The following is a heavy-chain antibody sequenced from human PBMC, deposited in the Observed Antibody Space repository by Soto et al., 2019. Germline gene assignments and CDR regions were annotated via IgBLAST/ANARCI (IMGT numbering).Heavy chain of an antibody. J-gene: IGHJ6*03. Sequence: PSETLSLTCTVSGDSMSSYYWSWIRQSPGKGLEWIGYIYYSGITNYNPSLQSRVTMSVDTSKKQFSLNLRSVTAADTAVYYCARTRDQYCTGVNCYYYYMDVWGKGTTVTVSS. V-gene: IGHV4-59*08. D-gene: IGHD2-8*02. CDR1: GDSMSSYY. CDR3: ARTRDQYCTGVNCYYYYMDV. CDR2: IYYSGIT.